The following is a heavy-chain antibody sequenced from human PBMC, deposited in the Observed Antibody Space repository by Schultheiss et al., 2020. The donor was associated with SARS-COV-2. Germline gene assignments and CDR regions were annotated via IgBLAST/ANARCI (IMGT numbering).Heavy chain of an antibody. CDR2: ISYDGSNK. CDR3: ALYGGDYYGMDV. CDR1: GFTFSSYA. J-gene: IGHJ6*02. D-gene: IGHD4/OR15-4a*01. Sequence: GESLKISCAASGFTFSSYAMHWVRQAPGKGLEWVAVISYDGSNKYYADSVKGRFTISRDNSKNTLYLQMNSLRAEDTAVYYCALYGGDYYGMDVWGQGTTVTVSS. V-gene: IGHV3-30*04.